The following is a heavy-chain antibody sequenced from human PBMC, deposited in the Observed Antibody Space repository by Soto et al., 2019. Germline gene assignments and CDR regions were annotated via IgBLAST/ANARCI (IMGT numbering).Heavy chain of an antibody. J-gene: IGHJ4*02. CDR3: ARDKSPTSGWYDQTFDY. Sequence: SETLSLTCTVSGGSISSYYWSWIRQPPGKGLEWIGYIYYSGSTNYNPSLKSRVTISVDTSKNQFSLKLSSVTAADTAVYYCARDKSPTSGWYDQTFDYWGQGTLVTVSS. CDR1: GGSISSYY. CDR2: IYYSGST. V-gene: IGHV4-59*01. D-gene: IGHD6-19*01.